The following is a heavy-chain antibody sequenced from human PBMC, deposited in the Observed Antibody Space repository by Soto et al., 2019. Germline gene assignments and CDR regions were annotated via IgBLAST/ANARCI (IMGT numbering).Heavy chain of an antibody. Sequence: QVQLVQSGAEVKKPGSSVKVSCKASGGTFSSYAISWVRQAPGQGLEWMGGIIPIFGTANYAQKFQGRVTITADKSTITAYMVLSSLRSEDTAVYYWAIAPHDYSLFDYWGQGTLVTVSS. J-gene: IGHJ4*02. V-gene: IGHV1-69*06. D-gene: IGHD4-17*01. CDR2: IIPIFGTA. CDR3: AIAPHDYSLFDY. CDR1: GGTFSSYA.